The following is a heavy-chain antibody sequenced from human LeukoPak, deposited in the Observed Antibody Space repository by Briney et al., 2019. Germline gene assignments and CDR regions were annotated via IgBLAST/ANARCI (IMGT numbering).Heavy chain of an antibody. CDR3: ARRSTVVVVKHAFDI. CDR1: GGSFSGYY. V-gene: IGHV4-39*01. CDR2: VYYSGNA. D-gene: IGHD4-23*01. Sequence: SETLSLTCAVYGGSFSGYYWGWIREPPGKGLEWIGSVYYSGNAYYHPSLKSRVTISVDTSKNQFSLKLTSVTAADTAVYYCARRSTVVVVKHAFDIWGQGTLVTVSS. J-gene: IGHJ3*02.